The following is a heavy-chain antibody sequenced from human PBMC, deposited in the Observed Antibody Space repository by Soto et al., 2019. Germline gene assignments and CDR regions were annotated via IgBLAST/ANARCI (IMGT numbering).Heavy chain of an antibody. Sequence: SLRLSCAASGFTFSSYAMSWVRQAPGKGLEWVSAISGSGGSTYYADSVKGRFTISRDNSKNTLYLQMNSLRAEDTAVYYCAKDLRFRGLVAGLNWFDPWGQGTLVTVSS. CDR1: GFTFSSYA. D-gene: IGHD2-15*01. J-gene: IGHJ5*02. CDR2: ISGSGGST. CDR3: AKDLRFRGLVAGLNWFDP. V-gene: IGHV3-23*01.